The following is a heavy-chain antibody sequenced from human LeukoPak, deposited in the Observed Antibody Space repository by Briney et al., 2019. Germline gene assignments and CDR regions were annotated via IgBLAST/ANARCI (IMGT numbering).Heavy chain of an antibody. CDR1: GFTFSSYS. J-gene: IGHJ4*02. D-gene: IGHD3-22*01. CDR2: ISSSSSYI. Sequence: GGSLRLSCAASGFTFSSYSMNWVRQAPGKGLEWVSSISSSSSYIYYADSVKGRFTISRDNAKNSLYLQMNRLRAEDTAVYYCAIDSSGYYRNWGQGTLVTVSS. CDR3: AIDSSGYYRN. V-gene: IGHV3-21*01.